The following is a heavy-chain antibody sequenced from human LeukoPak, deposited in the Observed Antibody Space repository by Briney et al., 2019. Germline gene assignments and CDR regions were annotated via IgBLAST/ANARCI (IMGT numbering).Heavy chain of an antibody. V-gene: IGHV4-59*01. CDR2: IYYSGST. D-gene: IGHD5-24*01. CDR3: ARGEVATDDAFDI. CDR1: GDSISSYY. J-gene: IGHJ3*02. Sequence: SETLSLTCTVSGDSISSYYWSWIRQPPGKGLEWIGYIYYSGSTNYNPSLKSRITISVDTSKNQFSLKLSSVTAADTAVYYCARGEVATDDAFDIWGQGTMVTVSS.